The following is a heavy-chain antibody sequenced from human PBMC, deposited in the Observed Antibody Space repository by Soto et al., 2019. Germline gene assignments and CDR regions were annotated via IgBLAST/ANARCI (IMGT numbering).Heavy chain of an antibody. D-gene: IGHD3-22*01. CDR1: GGSFSGYY. CDR2: INHSGST. Sequence: ASETLSLTCAVYGGSFSGYYWSWIRQPPGKGLEWIGEINHSGSTNYNPSLKSRVTISVDTSKNQFPLKLSSVTAADTAVYYCARDEYYYDSSGYRGTPYYFDYWGQGTLVTVSS. V-gene: IGHV4-34*01. J-gene: IGHJ4*02. CDR3: ARDEYYYDSSGYRGTPYYFDY.